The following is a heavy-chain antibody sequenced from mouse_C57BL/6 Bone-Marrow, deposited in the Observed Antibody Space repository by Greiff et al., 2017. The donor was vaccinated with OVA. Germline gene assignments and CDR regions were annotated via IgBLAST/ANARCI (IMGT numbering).Heavy chain of an antibody. Sequence: EFQLQQSVAELVRPGASVKLSCTASGFNIQNTYMHWVKQRPEQGLEWIGRIDPANGNTKYAPKFQGKATITADTSSNTAYLQLSSLTSEDTAIYYCASLPPPYYFDYWGQGTTLTVSS. D-gene: IGHD2-10*01. CDR1: GFNIQNTY. CDR2: IDPANGNT. V-gene: IGHV14-3*01. CDR3: ASLPPPYYFDY. J-gene: IGHJ2*01.